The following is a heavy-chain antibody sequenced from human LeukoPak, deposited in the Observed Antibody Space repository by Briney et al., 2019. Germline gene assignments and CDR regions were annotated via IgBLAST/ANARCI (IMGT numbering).Heavy chain of an antibody. Sequence: ASVKVSCKASGYTFTSCYMHWVRQAPGQGLEWMGIINPSGGSTSYAQKFQGRVTMTRDTSTSTVYMELSSLRSEDTAVYYCARPTYYYDSSGYALYYFDYWGQETLVTVSS. CDR3: ARPTYYYDSSGYALYYFDY. V-gene: IGHV1-46*01. CDR1: GYTFTSCY. CDR2: INPSGGST. J-gene: IGHJ4*02. D-gene: IGHD3-22*01.